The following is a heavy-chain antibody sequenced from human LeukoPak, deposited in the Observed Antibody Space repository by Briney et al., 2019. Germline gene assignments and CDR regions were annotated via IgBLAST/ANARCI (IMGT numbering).Heavy chain of an antibody. V-gene: IGHV3-9*01. D-gene: IGHD6-13*01. Sequence: PGRSLRLSCAASGFTFDDYAMHWVRQAPGKGLEWVSGISWNSGSIGYADSVKGRFTISRDNSKNTLYLQMNSLRAEDTAVYYCAKYSREQQLADAFDIWGQGTMVTVSS. CDR1: GFTFDDYA. CDR2: ISWNSGSI. J-gene: IGHJ3*02. CDR3: AKYSREQQLADAFDI.